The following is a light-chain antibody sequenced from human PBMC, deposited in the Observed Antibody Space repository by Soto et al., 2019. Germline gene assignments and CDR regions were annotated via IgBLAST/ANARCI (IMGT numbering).Light chain of an antibody. CDR2: WAS. CDR3: QQYYSPPFA. CDR1: HSVLYRSDHQNY. V-gene: IGKV4-1*01. Sequence: DIVMTQSPDSLAVYLGETATTNCRSRHSVLYRSDHQNYLAWYQQQPGRAPTLIFYWASTRESGVPDRFSGSGSATDFTLTISDLQAEDAAIYYCQQYYSPPFAFGPGTRVDV. J-gene: IGKJ3*01.